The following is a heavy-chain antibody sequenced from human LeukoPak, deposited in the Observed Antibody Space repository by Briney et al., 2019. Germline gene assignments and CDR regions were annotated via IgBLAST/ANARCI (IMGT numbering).Heavy chain of an antibody. V-gene: IGHV4-59*08. J-gene: IGHJ4*02. CDR1: GGSISIYY. Sequence: PSETLSLTCTVSGGSISIYYWNWIRQPPGKGLEWIGYIYYSGSTNYNPSLKSRVTISVDTSKNQFSLKLTSVTAADTAVYYCARMGIAAAEVDYWGQGTLVTVSP. CDR2: IYYSGST. D-gene: IGHD6-13*01. CDR3: ARMGIAAAEVDY.